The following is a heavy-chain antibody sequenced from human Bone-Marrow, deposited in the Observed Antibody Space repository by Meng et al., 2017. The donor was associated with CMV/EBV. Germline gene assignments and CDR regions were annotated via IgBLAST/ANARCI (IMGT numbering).Heavy chain of an antibody. J-gene: IGHJ6*02. CDR3: ARVFWSGYYMPRSDYYYYYGMDV. V-gene: IGHV3-21*01. Sequence: GESLKISCAASGFTFSSYSMNWVRQAPGKGLEWVSSISSSSSYIYYADSVKGRFTISRDNAKNSLYLQMNSLRAEDTAVYYCARVFWSGYYMPRSDYYYYYGMDVWGQGTTVTV. CDR2: ISSSSSYI. D-gene: IGHD3-3*01. CDR1: GFTFSSYS.